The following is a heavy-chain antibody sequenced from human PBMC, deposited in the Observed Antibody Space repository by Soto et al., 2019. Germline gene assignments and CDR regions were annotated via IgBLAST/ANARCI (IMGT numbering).Heavy chain of an antibody. CDR1: GGSISSGGYY. CDR2: IYYSGST. J-gene: IGHJ4*02. CDR3: SRVRCTAMVLVY. Sequence: PSETLSLTCTVSGGSISSGGYYWSWIRQHPGKGLEWIGYIYYSGSTYYNPSLKSRVTISVDTSKNQFSLKRSSVTAADTAVYYCSRVRCTAMVLVYWGQGTLGTVSS. V-gene: IGHV4-31*03. D-gene: IGHD5-18*01.